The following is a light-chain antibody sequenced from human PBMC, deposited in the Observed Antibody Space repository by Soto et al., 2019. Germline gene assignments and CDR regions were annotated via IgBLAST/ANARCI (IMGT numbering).Light chain of an antibody. CDR1: SSDIGGYNY. CDR2: EVN. J-gene: IGLJ2*01. Sequence: QSALTQPASVCGSPGQSITISCTGTSSDIGGYNYVSWYQQHPGKAPKLMIYEVNNRPSGVSSRFSGSKSGNTASLTISGLQAEDEADYYCSSYTTGTTLIVFGGGTKLTVL. CDR3: SSYTTGTTLIV. V-gene: IGLV2-14*01.